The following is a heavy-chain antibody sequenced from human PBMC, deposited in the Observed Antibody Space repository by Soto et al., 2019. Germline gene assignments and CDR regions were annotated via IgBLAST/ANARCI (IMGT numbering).Heavy chain of an antibody. CDR2: IYYSGST. D-gene: IGHD4-17*01. Sequence: TLSLTCTVSGGSISSYYWTWIRQPPGKGLEWIGYIYYSGSTNYNPSLKSRVTISVDTSKNQFSLKLSSVTAADTAVYYCARRYGGNFDYWGQGTLVTVSS. CDR3: ARRYGGNFDY. CDR1: GGSISSYY. J-gene: IGHJ4*02. V-gene: IGHV4-59*01.